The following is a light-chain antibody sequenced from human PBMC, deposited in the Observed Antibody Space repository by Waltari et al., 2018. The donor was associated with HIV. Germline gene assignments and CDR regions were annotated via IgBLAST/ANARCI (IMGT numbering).Light chain of an antibody. CDR2: GAS. Sequence: DIQLTQSPSSLSASVGDRVTITCRASQGTSIYLAWYQEKPGKVPNLLIYGASTLQSGVPSRFSGSGSGADFTLTISSLQPEDVATYYCQNYNSAPPTFGQGTKVEIK. V-gene: IGKV1-27*01. J-gene: IGKJ1*01. CDR3: QNYNSAPPT. CDR1: QGTSIY.